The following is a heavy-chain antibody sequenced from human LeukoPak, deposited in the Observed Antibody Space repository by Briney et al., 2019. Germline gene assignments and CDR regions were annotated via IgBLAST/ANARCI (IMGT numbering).Heavy chain of an antibody. J-gene: IGHJ4*02. V-gene: IGHV3-33*01. D-gene: IGHD6-13*01. CDR2: IWYDGSNK. CDR3: ATLAAAGGFDY. Sequence: GRSLRPSCAAPGFTFSSYGMHRVSQAPGKGLEWVGVIWYDGSNKYYEDSVKGRFTISRDNSKNTLSLQMNSLRAEDTAVYYCATLAAAGGFDYWGQGTLVTVSS. CDR1: GFTFSSYG.